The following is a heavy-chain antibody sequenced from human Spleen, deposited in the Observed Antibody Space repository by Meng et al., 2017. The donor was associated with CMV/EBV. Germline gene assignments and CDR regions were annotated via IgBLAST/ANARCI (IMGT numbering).Heavy chain of an antibody. CDR2: INPKSGGT. J-gene: IGHJ4*02. CDR1: GYTFTDYY. D-gene: IGHD6-13*01. CDR3: ARGDSIAAGGTGDY. Sequence: ASVKVSCKTSGYTFTDYYMHWVRQAPRQGLEWMGWINPKSGGTNYAQKFQGRVTMTRDTSISTAYMELSRLRSDDTAVYHCARGDSIAAGGTGDYWGQGTLVTVSS. V-gene: IGHV1-2*02.